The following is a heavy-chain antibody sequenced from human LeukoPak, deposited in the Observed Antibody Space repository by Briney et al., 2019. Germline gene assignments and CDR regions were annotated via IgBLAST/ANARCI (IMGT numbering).Heavy chain of an antibody. J-gene: IGHJ4*02. V-gene: IGHV1-69*04. Sequence: GSSVKVSCKASGGTFSSYAISWVRQAPGQGLEWMGRIIPILGIANYAQKFQGRVTITADKSTSTAYMELSSLRSEDTAVCYCASYCSGGSCYDDYWGQGTLVTVSS. D-gene: IGHD2-15*01. CDR3: ASYCSGGSCYDDY. CDR2: IIPILGIA. CDR1: GGTFSSYA.